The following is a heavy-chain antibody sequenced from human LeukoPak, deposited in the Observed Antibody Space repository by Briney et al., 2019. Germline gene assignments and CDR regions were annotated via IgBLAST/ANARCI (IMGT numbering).Heavy chain of an antibody. J-gene: IGHJ6*03. D-gene: IGHD3-10*01. Sequence: GGSLRLSCAASGFIFSSYGMLWVRQAPGKGLEWAAFIRYDGSNTYYADSVKGRFTISRDNSKYTLYLQMNSLRAEDTAVYYCAKDRPRGSPVNYVDVWGKGTTVTISS. CDR1: GFIFSSYG. CDR3: AKDRPRGSPVNYVDV. V-gene: IGHV3-30*02. CDR2: IRYDGSNT.